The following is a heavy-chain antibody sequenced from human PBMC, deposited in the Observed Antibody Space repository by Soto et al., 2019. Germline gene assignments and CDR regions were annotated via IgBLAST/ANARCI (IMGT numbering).Heavy chain of an antibody. CDR1: GGSISGSSYY. CDR3: ASFSGATYGDYGGGIKY. Sequence: WETLSLTCTVSGGSISGSSYYWGWIRQPPGKGLECIGSVHYSGSTDYNPSLKSRVTISVDTSKNQFSLKLSSVTAADTAVYFCASFSGATYGDYGGGIKYWGQGTLVIVSS. D-gene: IGHD4-17*01. CDR2: VHYSGST. J-gene: IGHJ4*02. V-gene: IGHV4-39*01.